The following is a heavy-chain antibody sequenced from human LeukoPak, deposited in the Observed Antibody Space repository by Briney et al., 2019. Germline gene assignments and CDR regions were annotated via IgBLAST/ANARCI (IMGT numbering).Heavy chain of an antibody. Sequence: ASVKVSCKASGYTFTSYYMHWVRQAPGQGLEWMGIINPSGGSTSYAQKFQGRVTMTRDTSTSTVYMELSSLRSEDTAVYYCARRGLGYCSSTSCYGVDYWGQGTLVTVSS. D-gene: IGHD2-2*01. CDR1: GYTFTSYY. CDR2: INPSGGST. CDR3: ARRGLGYCSSTSCYGVDY. J-gene: IGHJ4*02. V-gene: IGHV1-46*01.